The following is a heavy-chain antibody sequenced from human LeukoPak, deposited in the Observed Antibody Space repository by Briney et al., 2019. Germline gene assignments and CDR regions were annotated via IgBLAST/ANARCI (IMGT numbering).Heavy chain of an antibody. CDR3: ARHVPSPYYGTSGPFDY. J-gene: IGHJ4*02. V-gene: IGHV4-59*08. CDR1: GDSINGHY. CDR2: IHYKGST. Sequence: SETLSLTCTISGDSINGHYWSWIRQPPGKRLEWIGDIHYKGSTNYNLSLTSRVTISVDTSKNQSSLKLTSVTAADTAVYFCARHVPSPYYGTSGPFDYWGQGTLVTVSS. D-gene: IGHD3-22*01.